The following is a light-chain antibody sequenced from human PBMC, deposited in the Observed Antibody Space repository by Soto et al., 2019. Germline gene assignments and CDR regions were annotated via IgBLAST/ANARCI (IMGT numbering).Light chain of an antibody. V-gene: IGKV3-20*01. CDR1: QSVSSNY. CDR3: QQYNVWPPWT. J-gene: IGKJ1*01. CDR2: GAS. Sequence: EIVLTQSPGTLSLXPGERATLSXRASQSVSSNYLAWYQQKPGQAPRLLIYGASTRATGIPDRFSGSGSGTDFTLTISRLEPEDSAVYYCQQYNVWPPWTFGQGTKVDIK.